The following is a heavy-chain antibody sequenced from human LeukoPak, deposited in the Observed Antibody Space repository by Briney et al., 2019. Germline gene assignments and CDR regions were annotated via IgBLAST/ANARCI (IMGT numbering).Heavy chain of an antibody. V-gene: IGHV3-53*01. CDR1: GFTVSSNY. CDR2: INSGGGT. J-gene: IGHJ4*02. Sequence: GGSLRLSCAASGFTVSSNYMSWVRQAPGKGLEWVSVINSGGGTYYADSVKGRFTISRDNSKNTLYLQINSLRVEDTAVYYCARGITTDYWGQGTLVTVSS. CDR3: ARGITTDY. D-gene: IGHD5-24*01.